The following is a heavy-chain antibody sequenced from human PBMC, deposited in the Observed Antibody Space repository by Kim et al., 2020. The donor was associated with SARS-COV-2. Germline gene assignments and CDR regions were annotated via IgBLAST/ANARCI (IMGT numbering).Heavy chain of an antibody. V-gene: IGHV4-34*01. CDR1: GGSFSGYY. CDR2: INHSGST. Sequence: SETLSLTCAVYGGSFSGYYWSWIRQPPGKGLEWIGEINHSGSTNYNPSLKSRVTISVDTSKNQFSLKLSSVTAADTAGYYCARGGRCSSTSCPLRYYYYGMDVWGQGTTVTVSS. CDR3: ARGGRCSSTSCPLRYYYYGMDV. D-gene: IGHD2-2*01. J-gene: IGHJ6*02.